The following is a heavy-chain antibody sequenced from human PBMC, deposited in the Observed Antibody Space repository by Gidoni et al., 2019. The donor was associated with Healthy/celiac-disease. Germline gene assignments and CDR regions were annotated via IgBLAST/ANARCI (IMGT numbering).Heavy chain of an antibody. Sequence: QLQLQESGPGLVKPSETLSLTCTVSGGSISSSSYYWGWIRQPPGKGLEWIGSIYYSGSTYYNPSLKSRVTISVDTSKNQFSLKLSSVTAADTAVYYCARPTYCGGDCYSDYWGQGTLVTVSS. CDR2: IYYSGST. CDR1: GGSISSSSYY. J-gene: IGHJ4*02. D-gene: IGHD2-21*02. CDR3: ARPTYCGGDCYSDY. V-gene: IGHV4-39*01.